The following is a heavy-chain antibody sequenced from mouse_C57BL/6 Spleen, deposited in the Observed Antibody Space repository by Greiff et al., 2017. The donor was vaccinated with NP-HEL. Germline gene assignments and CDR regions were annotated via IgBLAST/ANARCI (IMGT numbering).Heavy chain of an antibody. J-gene: IGHJ4*01. D-gene: IGHD1-1*01. CDR3: AREDYGSSYAMDY. V-gene: IGHV1-53*01. CDR2: INPSNGGT. CDR1: GYTFTSYW. Sequence: QVQLQQPGTELVKPGASVKLSCKASGYTFTSYWMHWVKQRPGQGLEWIGNINPSNGGTNYNEKFKSKATLTVDTSSSTAYMQLSSLTSEDSAVYYCAREDYGSSYAMDYWGQGTSVTVSS.